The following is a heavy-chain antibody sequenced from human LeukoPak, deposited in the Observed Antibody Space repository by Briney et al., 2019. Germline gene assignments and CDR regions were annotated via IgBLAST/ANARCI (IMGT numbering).Heavy chain of an antibody. Sequence: APVKVSCKASGYTFTSYYMHWVRQAPGQGLEWMGIINPSGGSTSYAQKFQGRVTMTRDTSTSTVYMELSSLRSEDTAVYYCARGGPVVVVITTYRGAFDIWGQGTMVTVSS. CDR3: ARGGPVVVVITTYRGAFDI. J-gene: IGHJ3*02. CDR1: GYTFTSYY. D-gene: IGHD3-22*01. CDR2: INPSGGST. V-gene: IGHV1-46*01.